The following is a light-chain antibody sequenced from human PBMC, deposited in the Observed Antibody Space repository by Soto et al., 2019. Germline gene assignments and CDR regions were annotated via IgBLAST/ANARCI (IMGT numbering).Light chain of an antibody. Sequence: ALTQPASVSGSPGQSITISCTGTSSDVGGYNYVSWYQQHPGKAPRFVIYDVTNRPSGVSNRFSGSKSGNTASLTISGLQAEDEADYYCSSYTTSNTRQVVFGTGTKVTVL. CDR1: SSDVGGYNY. J-gene: IGLJ1*01. CDR3: SSYTTSNTRQVV. CDR2: DVT. V-gene: IGLV2-14*01.